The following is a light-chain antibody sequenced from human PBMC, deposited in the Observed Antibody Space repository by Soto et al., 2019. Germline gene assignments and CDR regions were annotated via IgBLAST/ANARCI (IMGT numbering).Light chain of an antibody. CDR3: CAYTSSSTLV. CDR2: DVS. V-gene: IGLV2-14*01. CDR1: SSDVGGYNY. Sequence: QSALTQPASVSGSPGQSITISCTGTSSDVGGYNYVSWYQQHPGKAPKLMIYDVSNRPSGVSNRFSGSKSGNTASLTISGPEAEDDAYYYCCAYTSSSTLVFGGGTKVTVL. J-gene: IGLJ2*01.